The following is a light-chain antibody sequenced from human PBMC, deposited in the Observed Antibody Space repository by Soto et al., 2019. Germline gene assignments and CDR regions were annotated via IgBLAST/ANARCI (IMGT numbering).Light chain of an antibody. CDR1: NNDVGGYES. V-gene: IGLV2-14*01. J-gene: IGLJ1*01. CDR2: DVS. CDR3: NSYTSSSLYV. Sequence: QSALTQPASVSGSPGQSITLSCTETNNDVGGYESVSWYQQHAGRAPRLIIYDVSNRPSGVSGRFSGSKFGNTASLTISGLQAEDEADYYCNSYTSSSLYVFGTGTKLTVL.